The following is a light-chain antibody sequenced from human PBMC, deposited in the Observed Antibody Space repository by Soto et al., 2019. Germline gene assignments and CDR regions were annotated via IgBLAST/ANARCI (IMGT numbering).Light chain of an antibody. CDR1: QAISTW. CDR2: AAS. Sequence: DIQMPQSPSSVSASVGDRVTITCRASQAISTWLAWYQQKPGKAPKILIYAASNLQTGVPSRFSGSGSGTDFTLTISSLQPEDFATYYCQQANSFPRTFGQGTKVDIK. J-gene: IGKJ1*01. CDR3: QQANSFPRT. V-gene: IGKV1D-12*01.